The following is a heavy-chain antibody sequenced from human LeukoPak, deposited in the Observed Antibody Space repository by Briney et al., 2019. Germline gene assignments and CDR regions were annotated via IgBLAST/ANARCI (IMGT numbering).Heavy chain of an antibody. CDR3: ARDRIVVVPAAHYFDY. CDR2: ISSSSSYI. Sequence: NSGGSLRLSCAASGFTFSSYSMTWVRQAPGKGLEWVSSISSSSSYIYYADSVKGRFTISRDNAKNSLYLQMNSLRAEDTAVYYCARDRIVVVPAAHYFDYWGQGTLVTVSS. CDR1: GFTFSSYS. V-gene: IGHV3-21*01. D-gene: IGHD2-2*01. J-gene: IGHJ4*02.